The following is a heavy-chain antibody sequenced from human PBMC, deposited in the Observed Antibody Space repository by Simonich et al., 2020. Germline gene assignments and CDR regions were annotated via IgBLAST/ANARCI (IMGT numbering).Heavy chain of an antibody. CDR2: INHNSGGT. CDR1: GSTLTGKE. Sequence: GSTLTGKELHGGRRAPGQGLGWMGWINHNSGGTNYAKKVQGRVTMTRDTSISTAYMELSRLRSDDTAVYYCASSKLATIDYWGQGTLVTVSS. V-gene: IGHV1-2*02. J-gene: IGHJ4*02. D-gene: IGHD5-12*01. CDR3: ASSKLATIDY.